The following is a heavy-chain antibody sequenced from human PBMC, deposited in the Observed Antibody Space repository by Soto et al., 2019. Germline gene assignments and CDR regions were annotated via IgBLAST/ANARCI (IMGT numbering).Heavy chain of an antibody. Sequence: SETLSLTCTVSGGSISSGGYYWSWIRQHPGKGLEWIGYIYYSGSTYYNPSLKSRVTLSVDTSKNQFSLKLSSVTAADTAVYYCARVIIAAAGTRWFDPWGQGTLVTVSS. CDR1: GGSISSGGYY. CDR3: ARVIIAAAGTRWFDP. V-gene: IGHV4-31*03. CDR2: IYYSGST. J-gene: IGHJ5*02. D-gene: IGHD6-13*01.